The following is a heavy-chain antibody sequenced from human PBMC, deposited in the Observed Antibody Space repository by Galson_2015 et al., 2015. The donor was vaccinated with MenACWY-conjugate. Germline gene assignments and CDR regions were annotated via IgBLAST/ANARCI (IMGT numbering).Heavy chain of an antibody. D-gene: IGHD1-26*01. Sequence: QSGAEVKKPGESLKISCTGSGYSFTNYWIGWVRQMPGRGLEWMGLIDPHNSNTRYSPSFQGQVTISADESISTAFLQWSSLKASDTAMYYCARHPPGGRGMDVWGRGTTVTV. CDR3: ARHPPGGRGMDV. V-gene: IGHV5-51*01. CDR1: GYSFTNYW. CDR2: IDPHNSNT. J-gene: IGHJ6*02.